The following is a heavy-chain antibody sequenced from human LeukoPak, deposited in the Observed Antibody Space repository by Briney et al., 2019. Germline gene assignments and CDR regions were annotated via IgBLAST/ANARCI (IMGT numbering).Heavy chain of an antibody. V-gene: IGHV1-69*13. D-gene: IGHD5-24*01. CDR1: GGSFSTYG. CDR3: ARRRSSEMATDASWRAIDAFGI. Sequence: SVKVSCKASGGSFSTYGITWVRQAPGQGLEWMGGSIPIFGLASYAQKFQGRVTITADESTSTAFMELSSLRSEGTAVYYCARRRSSEMATDASWRAIDAFGIWGQGTMLTVSS. CDR2: SIPIFGLA. J-gene: IGHJ3*02.